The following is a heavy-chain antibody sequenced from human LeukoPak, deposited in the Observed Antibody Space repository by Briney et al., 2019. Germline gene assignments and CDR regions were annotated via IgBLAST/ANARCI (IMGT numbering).Heavy chain of an antibody. D-gene: IGHD3-22*01. CDR1: GFTFDDYA. CDR2: ISWNSGSI. V-gene: IGHV3-9*01. J-gene: IGHJ4*02. CDR3: ARGNYYYDSSGYYTLTH. Sequence: SLRLSCAASGFTFDDYAMHWVRQAPGKGLEWVSGISWNSGSIGYADSVKGRFTISRDNAKNSLYLQMNSLRAEDTAVYYCARGNYYYDSSGYYTLTHWGQGTLVTVSS.